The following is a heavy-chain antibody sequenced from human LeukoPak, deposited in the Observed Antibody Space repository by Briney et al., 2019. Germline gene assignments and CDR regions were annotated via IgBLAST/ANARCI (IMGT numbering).Heavy chain of an antibody. Sequence: ASVTVSFKASGGTFSIYTISWVRQAPGQGVEWMGGIIPILGIANYAQKFQGRVTITADKSTSTAYMELSSLRSEDTAVYYCARVRGAFDIWGQGTMVTVSS. CDR3: ARVRGAFDI. CDR1: GGTFSIYT. J-gene: IGHJ3*02. V-gene: IGHV1-69*02. CDR2: IIPILGIA.